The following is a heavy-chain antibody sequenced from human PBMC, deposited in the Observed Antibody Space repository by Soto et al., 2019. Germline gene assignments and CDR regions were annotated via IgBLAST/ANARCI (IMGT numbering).Heavy chain of an antibody. D-gene: IGHD6-13*01. CDR1: GGTFSSYA. CDR3: GRDILPDSSSRYGTTQD. Sequence: QVQLVQSGAEVKKPGSSVKVSCKASGGTFSSYAISWVRQAPGQGLEWMGGIIPIFGTANYAQKFQGRVTITADESTSTAYMELSSLRSEDTGGDYCGRDILPDSSSRYGTTQDWGQGTRVSVSA. V-gene: IGHV1-69*01. CDR2: IIPIFGTA. J-gene: IGHJ4*02.